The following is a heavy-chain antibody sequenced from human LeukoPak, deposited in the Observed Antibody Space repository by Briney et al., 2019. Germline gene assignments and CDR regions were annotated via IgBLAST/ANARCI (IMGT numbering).Heavy chain of an antibody. V-gene: IGHV3-23*01. Sequence: GGSLRLSCVASGFTFERYTMSWLRQAPGRGLEWVSGIVGVGGDTDYTDSVKGRFIISRDSSKNMLYLQMNSLRAEDAAIYYCARVRDPIQLERRGHDPWGQGTLVTVSS. CDR3: ARVRDPIQLERRGHDP. CDR1: GFTFERYT. CDR2: IVGVGGDT. J-gene: IGHJ5*02. D-gene: IGHD1-1*01.